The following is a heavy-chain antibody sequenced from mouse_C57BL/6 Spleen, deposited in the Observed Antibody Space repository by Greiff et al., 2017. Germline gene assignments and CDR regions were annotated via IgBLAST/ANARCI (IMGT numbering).Heavy chain of an antibody. CDR1: GFSLTSYG. CDR2: ICSGGST. Sequence: QVQLQQSGPGLVQPSQSLSITCTASGFSLTSYGVHWVRQSPGKGLEWLGVICSGGSTAYNAAIISRLSISKDNSKSQVFFKMNSLQADDTAIYYCASSPYYGSSSYYAVDYWGQGTSVTVSS. D-gene: IGHD1-1*01. V-gene: IGHV2-2*01. J-gene: IGHJ4*01. CDR3: ASSPYYGSSSYYAVDY.